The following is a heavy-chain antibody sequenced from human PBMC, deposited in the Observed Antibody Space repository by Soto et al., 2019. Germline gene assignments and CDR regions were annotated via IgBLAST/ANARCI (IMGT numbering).Heavy chain of an antibody. D-gene: IGHD3-9*01. CDR1: GDTSIDYY. CDR2: ISPRSGGT. CDR3: ARPPGYISDWYYFDL. J-gene: IGHJ4*02. Sequence: AAVKVSCKASGDTSIDYYMHWVRQAPGQGFEWMGRISPRSGGTNYAQKFQGRVTMTWDTSLNTAYMELSSLISEDTAVYYCARPPGYISDWYYFDLWGQGTLVTVSS. V-gene: IGHV1-2*02.